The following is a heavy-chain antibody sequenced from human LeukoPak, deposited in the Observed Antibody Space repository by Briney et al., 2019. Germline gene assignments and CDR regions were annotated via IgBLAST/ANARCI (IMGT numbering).Heavy chain of an antibody. CDR1: GFTFSSYW. D-gene: IGHD3-10*01. CDR3: ARLDYYGSGSYQVDY. Sequence: PGGSLRLSCAASGFTFSSYWMSWVRQAPGKGLEWVAKIKQDGSEKYYVDSVKGRFTISRDNAKNSLYLQMNSLRAEDTAVYYCARLDYYGSGSYQVDYWGQGTLVTVSP. J-gene: IGHJ4*02. CDR2: IKQDGSEK. V-gene: IGHV3-7*03.